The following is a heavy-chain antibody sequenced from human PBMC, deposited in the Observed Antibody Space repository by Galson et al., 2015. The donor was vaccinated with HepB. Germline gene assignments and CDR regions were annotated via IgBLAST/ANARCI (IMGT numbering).Heavy chain of an antibody. CDR1: GFTFSDDY. Sequence: SLRLSCAASGFTFSDDYMDWVRQAPGKGLEWVGRSRSKANSYTPEYAASVKGRFTISRDDSKNSLYLQMNSLETEDTAVYYCARVVISGRRYFDLWGRGTLVTVSS. V-gene: IGHV3-72*01. CDR2: SRSKANSYTP. J-gene: IGHJ2*01. D-gene: IGHD3-10*01. CDR3: ARVVISGRRYFDL.